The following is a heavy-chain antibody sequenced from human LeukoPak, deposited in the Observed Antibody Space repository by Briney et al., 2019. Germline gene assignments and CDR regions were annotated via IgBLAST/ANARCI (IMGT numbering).Heavy chain of an antibody. Sequence: SETLSLTCAVSGDSVSSSNYYWSWIRQPPGKGLEWIGYIYYGGNTDYNPSLQSRVTISVDTSKSQFSLKLSSVTVADTAVYYCARLTRRSGNYFDYWGQGTLVTVSS. D-gene: IGHD1-1*01. V-gene: IGHV4-61*01. CDR3: ARLTRRSGNYFDY. CDR1: GDSVSSSNYY. CDR2: IYYGGNT. J-gene: IGHJ4*02.